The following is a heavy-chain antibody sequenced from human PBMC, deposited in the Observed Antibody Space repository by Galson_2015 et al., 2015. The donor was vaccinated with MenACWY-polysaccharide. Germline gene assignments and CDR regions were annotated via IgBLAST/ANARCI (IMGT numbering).Heavy chain of an antibody. CDR3: AKDLDMGGTYNFYGLDV. V-gene: IGHV3-9*01. D-gene: IGHD1-26*01. Sequence: SLRLSCAASGFTFDDCAMHWVRQAPGKGLEWVSGISWNSGSIAYADSVKGRFTISRDNAKNSLFLQMISLRPEDTALYYCAKDLDMGGTYNFYGLDVWGQGTTVTVSS. CDR2: ISWNSGSI. CDR1: GFTFDDCA. J-gene: IGHJ6*02.